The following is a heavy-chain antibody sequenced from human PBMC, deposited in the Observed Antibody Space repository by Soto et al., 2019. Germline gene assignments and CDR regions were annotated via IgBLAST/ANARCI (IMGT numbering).Heavy chain of an antibody. V-gene: IGHV4-59*01. CDR2: VFYNGIT. J-gene: IGHJ5*02. CDR1: GGSISGNY. Sequence: SETLSLTCTVSGGSISGNYWSWIRQPPGKGLEWIGYVFYNGITNYNPSLKSRVTISVDASKNQFSLSLTSVTTADTAVHYCARDLEHSSSWYRWFDPWGQGTLVTVS. CDR3: ARDLEHSSSWYRWFDP. D-gene: IGHD6-13*01.